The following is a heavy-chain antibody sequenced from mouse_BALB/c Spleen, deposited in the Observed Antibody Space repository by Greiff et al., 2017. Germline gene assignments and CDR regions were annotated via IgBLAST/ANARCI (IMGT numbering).Heavy chain of an antibody. J-gene: IGHJ1*01. Sequence: EVQLQQSGPELMKPGASVKISCKASGFSFTSYYMHWVKQSHGKSLEWIGYIDPFNGGTSYNQKFKGKATLTVDKSSSTAYMHLSSLTSEDSAVYYCARGRYDGWYFDVWGAGTTVTVSS. D-gene: IGHD2-14*01. CDR2: IDPFNGGT. CDR1: GFSFTSYY. V-gene: IGHV1S135*01. CDR3: ARGRYDGWYFDV.